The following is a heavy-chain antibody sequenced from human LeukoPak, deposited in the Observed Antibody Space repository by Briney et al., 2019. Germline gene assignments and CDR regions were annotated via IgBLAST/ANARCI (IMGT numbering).Heavy chain of an antibody. V-gene: IGHV3-23*01. CDR3: AKATDVPAAGFDY. CDR2: ISGSGGST. CDR1: GFTFSSYA. J-gene: IGHJ4*02. D-gene: IGHD6-13*01. Sequence: GGSLRLSCAASGFTFSSYAMSWVRQAPGKGLEWVSAISGSGGSTNYADSVKGRFTVSRDNSKSTLYLQMNSLRAEDTAVYYCAKATDVPAAGFDYWGQGTLVTVSS.